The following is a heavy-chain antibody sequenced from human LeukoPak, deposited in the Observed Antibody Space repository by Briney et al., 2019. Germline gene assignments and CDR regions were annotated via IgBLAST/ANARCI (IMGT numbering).Heavy chain of an antibody. CDR1: GYTFTGYY. V-gene: IGHV1-2*02. D-gene: IGHD3-22*01. J-gene: IGHJ4*02. CDR2: INPNSGGT. CDR3: ARDGRGIYYDSSGYSDFDY. Sequence: ASVKVSCKASGYTFTGYYMHWVRQAPGQGLEWMGWINPNSGGTNYAQKFQGRVTMTRDTSISTAYMELSRLRSDDTAVYYCARDGRGIYYDSSGYSDFDYWGQGTLVTVSS.